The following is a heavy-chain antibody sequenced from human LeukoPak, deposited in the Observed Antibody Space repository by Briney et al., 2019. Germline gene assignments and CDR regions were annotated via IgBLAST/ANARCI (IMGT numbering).Heavy chain of an antibody. CDR1: GGSFSTYY. Sequence: SETLSLTCAVYGGSFSTYYWSWIRQPPGKGLEWIGEINHSGSTNYNPSLKSRVTMSVDTSKNQFSLKLSSVTAADTAVYYCARAVRFLEKSYNWFDPWGQGTLVTVSS. D-gene: IGHD3-3*01. CDR3: ARAVRFLEKSYNWFDP. J-gene: IGHJ5*02. V-gene: IGHV4-34*01. CDR2: INHSGST.